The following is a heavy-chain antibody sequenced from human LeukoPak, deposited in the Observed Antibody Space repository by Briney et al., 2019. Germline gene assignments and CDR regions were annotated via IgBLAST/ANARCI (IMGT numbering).Heavy chain of an antibody. Sequence: SETLSLTCAVSGGSFSGYYWTWIRQPPGKGLEWIGEINHSGSTNYNPSLKSRVTISVDTSKNQFSLKLSSVTAAGTAVYYCARGRMRYCSGGSCDTRIYFDYWGQGTLVTVSS. CDR1: GGSFSGYY. V-gene: IGHV4-34*01. J-gene: IGHJ4*02. D-gene: IGHD2-15*01. CDR3: ARGRMRYCSGGSCDTRIYFDY. CDR2: INHSGST.